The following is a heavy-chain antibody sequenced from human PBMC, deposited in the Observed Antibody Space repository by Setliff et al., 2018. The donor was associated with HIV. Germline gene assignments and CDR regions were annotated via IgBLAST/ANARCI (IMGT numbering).Heavy chain of an antibody. CDR1: DDSFSNYD. Sequence: SETLSLTCVVSDDSFSNYDWTWIRQSPGKALEWIGYISSSGTTNYNPSLRSRVTITMETSNTRFSLWLRSATAADTATYFCARLGRAIDDGGSSLRLDFWGQGMLVTVSS. D-gene: IGHD2-21*01. J-gene: IGHJ4*02. CDR2: ISSSGTT. V-gene: IGHV4-4*09. CDR3: ARLGRAIDDGGSSLRLDF.